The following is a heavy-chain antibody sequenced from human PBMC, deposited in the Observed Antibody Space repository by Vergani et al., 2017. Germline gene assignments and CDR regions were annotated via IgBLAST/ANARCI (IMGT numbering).Heavy chain of an antibody. V-gene: IGHV4-39*01. Sequence: QLQLQESGPRLVKPSETLSLTCSLSGMSISNNNYYWGWIRPPPGKGLEWIWSIYDSRNNNYSPSLKSRVSISVDTSKNQFSLNLTSVTAADTAVYYCARHLRQLARNDVFDIWGHGTLVTVSS. CDR2: IYDSRNN. D-gene: IGHD6-6*01. J-gene: IGHJ3*02. CDR3: ARHLRQLARNDVFDI. CDR1: GMSISNNNYY.